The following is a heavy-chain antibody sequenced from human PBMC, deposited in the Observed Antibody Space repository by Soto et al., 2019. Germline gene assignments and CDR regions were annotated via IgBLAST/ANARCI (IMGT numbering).Heavy chain of an antibody. V-gene: IGHV4-61*01. D-gene: IGHD3-10*01. CDR2: INHSGAT. J-gene: IGHJ4*02. Sequence: SGTLSLTCTVSGGSVSCASYYWSWIRQPPGKGLEWIGNINHSGATNYNPSLKTRATISVDTSKKQFSLKLSSVTSADTAVYYCARGLDFYGSGSPDLNGYWGQGTLVTVSS. CDR1: GGSVSCASYY. CDR3: ARGLDFYGSGSPDLNGY.